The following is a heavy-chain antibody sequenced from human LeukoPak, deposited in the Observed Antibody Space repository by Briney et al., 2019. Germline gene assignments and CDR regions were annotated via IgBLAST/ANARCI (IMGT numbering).Heavy chain of an antibody. CDR1: GFTFSSCG. V-gene: IGHV3-64D*09. CDR2: ISPNGDST. D-gene: IGHD2-15*01. Sequence: AGGSLRLSCSASGFTFSSCGMHWVRQAPGRGLQYVSAISPNGDSTNYADSVKGRFTVSRDNSKSTLYLQLSGLRADDTAVYYCVKSGPGYSGLWGQGTLVTVSS. CDR3: VKSGPGYSGL. J-gene: IGHJ4*02.